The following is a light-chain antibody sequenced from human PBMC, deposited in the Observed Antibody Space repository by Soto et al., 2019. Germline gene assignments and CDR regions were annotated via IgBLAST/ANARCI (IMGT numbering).Light chain of an antibody. CDR1: QSVSSGS. Sequence: EIVLTQSPGSLSLSPGERATLSCRASQSVSSGSLAWYQQKPGQAPRLLIYGASSRATGVPDRFSGSGSGTDFTLTISRLEPEDFAVYYCQLYSGSPMYTFGQGTRFDIK. CDR3: QLYSGSPMYT. V-gene: IGKV3-20*01. J-gene: IGKJ2*01. CDR2: GAS.